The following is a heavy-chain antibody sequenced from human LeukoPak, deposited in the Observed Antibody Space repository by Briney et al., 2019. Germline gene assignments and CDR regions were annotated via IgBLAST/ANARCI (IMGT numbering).Heavy chain of an antibody. V-gene: IGHV5-51*01. CDR2: IYPGDSET. Sequence: GESLKISCKGSGYSFTNYWNGWVRQMPGKGLEWMGIIYPGDSETRYSPSFQGQVTTSADKSISTAYLQWSSLKASDTAMFYCARVRAAATIDAFDIWGQGTMVTVSS. CDR3: ARVRAAATIDAFDI. D-gene: IGHD2-21*01. CDR1: GYSFTNYW. J-gene: IGHJ3*02.